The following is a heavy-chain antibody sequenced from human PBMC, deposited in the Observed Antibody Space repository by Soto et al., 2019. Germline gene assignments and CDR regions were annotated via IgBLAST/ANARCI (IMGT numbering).Heavy chain of an antibody. D-gene: IGHD2-2*02. J-gene: IGHJ6*02. CDR1: GYTFTKYG. CDR3: SRARYCTSPSCYNHYYYGMDI. CDR2: IGVYNGKT. V-gene: IGHV1-18*04. Sequence: QDQLVQSGGEVKKPGASVRVSCKASGYTFTKYGITWVRQAPGQGLEWMGWIGVYNGKTNYARKLQGRVIMTADTSASTAYMELRSLRSDATAVYYCSRARYCTSPSCYNHYYYGMDIWGQGTTVSVSS.